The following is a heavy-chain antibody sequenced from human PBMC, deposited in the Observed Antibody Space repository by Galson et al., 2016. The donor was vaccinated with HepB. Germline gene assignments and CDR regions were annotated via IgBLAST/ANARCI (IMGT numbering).Heavy chain of an antibody. CDR2: ISSDGSNK. J-gene: IGHJ5*02. V-gene: IGHV3-30*03. D-gene: IGHD2-2*02. CDR3: AREGDCSSNSCYTGWFDP. CDR1: GFTFSSYG. Sequence: SLRLSCAASGFTFSSYGMHWVRQAPGKGLEWVAVISSDGSNKYYADSVKGRFTISRDNSKNTLYLQMNNLRADDTAVYYCAREGDCSSNSCYTGWFDPWGQGSLVTVSS.